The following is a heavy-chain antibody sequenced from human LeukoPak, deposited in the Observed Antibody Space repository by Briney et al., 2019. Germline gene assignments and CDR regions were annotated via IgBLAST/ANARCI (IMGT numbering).Heavy chain of an antibody. CDR2: INAGNGNT. J-gene: IGHJ5*02. Sequence: ASVKVSCKASGYTFTSYAMHWVRQAPGQRLEWMGWINAGNGNTKYSQKFQGRVTITRDTSASTAYMELSSLRSEDTAVYYCARDLRYFDWLYCLDPWGQGTLVTASS. V-gene: IGHV1-3*01. D-gene: IGHD3-9*01. CDR1: GYTFTSYA. CDR3: ARDLRYFDWLYCLDP.